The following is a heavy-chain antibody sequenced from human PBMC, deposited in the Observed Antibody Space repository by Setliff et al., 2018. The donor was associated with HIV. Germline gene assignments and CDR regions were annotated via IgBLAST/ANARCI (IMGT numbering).Heavy chain of an antibody. CDR3: ARGVNFDY. V-gene: IGHV4-59*13. J-gene: IGHJ4*02. D-gene: IGHD3-3*01. CDR1: GVSISDYY. CDR2: IYFSGST. Sequence: PSETLSLTCTVSGVSISDYYWSWIRQPPGKGLEWIGYIYFSGSTNYNPSLKSRVTMSLDTSKSQFSLKLSSVTAADTAVYYCARGVNFDYWGQGTQVTVSS.